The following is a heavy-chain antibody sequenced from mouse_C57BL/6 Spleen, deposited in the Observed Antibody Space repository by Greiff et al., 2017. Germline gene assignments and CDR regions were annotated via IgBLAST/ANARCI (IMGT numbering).Heavy chain of an antibody. J-gene: IGHJ2*01. CDR1: GYTFTDYY. CDR2: INPNNGGT. Sequence: VQLQQSGPELVKPGASVKISCKASGYTFTDYYMNWVKQSHGKSLEWIGDINPNNGGTSYNQKFKGKATLTVDKSSSTAYMELRSLTSEDSAVYYCASSIYDGYWADYWGQGTTLTVSS. V-gene: IGHV1-26*01. D-gene: IGHD2-3*01. CDR3: ASSIYDGYWADY.